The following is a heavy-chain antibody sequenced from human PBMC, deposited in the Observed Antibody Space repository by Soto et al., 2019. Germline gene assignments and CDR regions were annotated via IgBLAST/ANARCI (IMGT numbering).Heavy chain of an antibody. CDR3: ARDRGGYSSSTECFQQ. CDR1: GGSISSGGYY. D-gene: IGHD6-13*01. V-gene: IGHV4-31*03. Sequence: SETLSLTCTVSGGSISSGGYYWSWIRQHPGKGLEWIGYIYYSGSTYYNPSLKSRVTISVDTSKNQLSLKLSSVTAADTAVYYCARDRGGYSSSTECFQQWGQGTLVTVSS. CDR2: IYYSGST. J-gene: IGHJ1*01.